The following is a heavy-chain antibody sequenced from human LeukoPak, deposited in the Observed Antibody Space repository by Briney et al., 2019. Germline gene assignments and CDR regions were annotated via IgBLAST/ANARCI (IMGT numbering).Heavy chain of an antibody. Sequence: PGGSLRLSCAASGFTFSSYAMHWVRQAPGKGLEWVAVISYDGSNKYYADSVKGRFTISRDNSKNTLYLQMNSLRAEDTAVYYCAKRGSGWYYFDYWGQGTLVTVSS. CDR3: AKRGSGWYYFDY. V-gene: IGHV3-30*04. CDR1: GFTFSSYA. J-gene: IGHJ4*02. D-gene: IGHD6-19*01. CDR2: ISYDGSNK.